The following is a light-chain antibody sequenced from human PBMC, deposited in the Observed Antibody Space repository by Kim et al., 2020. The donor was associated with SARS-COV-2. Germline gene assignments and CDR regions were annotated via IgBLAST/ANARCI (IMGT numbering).Light chain of an antibody. CDR1: QSVSYK. V-gene: IGKV3-20*01. CDR2: GAS. Sequence: SVSPGERATLSCRASQSVSYKLAWYQQKPGQAPRLLIYGASSRATGIPDRFSGSGSGTDFTLTISRLEPEDFAVYYCQQYGSSPYTFGQGTKLEI. J-gene: IGKJ2*01. CDR3: QQYGSSPYT.